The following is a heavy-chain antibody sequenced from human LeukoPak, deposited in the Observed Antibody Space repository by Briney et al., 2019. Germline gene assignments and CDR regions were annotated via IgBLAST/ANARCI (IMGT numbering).Heavy chain of an antibody. V-gene: IGHV4-59*01. D-gene: IGHD1-26*01. CDR1: GGSISSYY. CDR2: IYYSGST. CDR3: ARADGYSGSYYAFDI. Sequence: PSETLSLTCTVPGGSISSYYWSWIRQPPGKGLEWIGYIYYSGSTNYNPSLKSRVTISVDTSKNQFSLKLSSVTAADTAVYYCARADGYSGSYYAFDIWGQGTMVTVSS. J-gene: IGHJ3*02.